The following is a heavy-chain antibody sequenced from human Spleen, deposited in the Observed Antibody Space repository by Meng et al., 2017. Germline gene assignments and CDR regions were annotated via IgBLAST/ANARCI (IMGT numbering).Heavy chain of an antibody. Sequence: SETLSLTCAVSGYSISSGFFWGWMRKPPGEGLEWIGSMFHSGSSYYNPSLKSRVTISVDTSKNQFSLKLNSLTAADTAVYYCVGASDSFQDAFDIWGPGAMVTVSS. J-gene: IGHJ3*02. D-gene: IGHD3-3*02. V-gene: IGHV4-38-2*01. CDR3: VGASDSFQDAFDI. CDR1: GYSISSGFF. CDR2: MFHSGSS.